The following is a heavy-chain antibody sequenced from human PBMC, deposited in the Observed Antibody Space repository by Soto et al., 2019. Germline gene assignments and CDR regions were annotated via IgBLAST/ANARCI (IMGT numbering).Heavy chain of an antibody. CDR3: ARTKGVDTAMPSLDY. CDR1: GFSLSNARMG. CDR2: IFSNDEK. V-gene: IGHV2-26*01. J-gene: IGHJ4*02. Sequence: QVTLKESGPVLVKPTETLTLTCTVSGFSLSNARMGVSWIRQPPGKSLEWLAHIFSNDEKSYSTSLKSRLTISKDTSKSQVVLTMTNMDPVDTATYYCARTKGVDTAMPSLDYWGQGTLVTVSS. D-gene: IGHD5-18*01.